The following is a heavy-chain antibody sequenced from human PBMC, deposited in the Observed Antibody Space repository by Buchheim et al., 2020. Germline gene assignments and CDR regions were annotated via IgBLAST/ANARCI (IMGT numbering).Heavy chain of an antibody. D-gene: IGHD3-3*01. V-gene: IGHV3-53*02. CDR1: GFTVSSNY. Sequence: EVQLVETGGGLIQPGGSLRLSCAASGFTVSSNYMSWVRQAPGKGLEWVSVIYSGGSTYYADSVKGRFTISRDNSKNTLYLPMNSLRAEDTAVYYCARDLYDFWSGSRTFYGMDVWGQGTT. J-gene: IGHJ6*02. CDR3: ARDLYDFWSGSRTFYGMDV. CDR2: IYSGGST.